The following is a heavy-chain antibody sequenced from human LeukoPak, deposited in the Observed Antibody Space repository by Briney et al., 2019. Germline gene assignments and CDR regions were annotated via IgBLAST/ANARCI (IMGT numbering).Heavy chain of an antibody. D-gene: IGHD3-16*02. J-gene: IGHJ4*02. Sequence: GGSLRLSCAASGFTFSNYAMSWVRQAPGKGLEWVSGISVSGGSTYYADSVRGRFTISRDNSKNTLYLQMNSLRAEDTDVYYCAKSVITFGGVIGKFDYWGQGTLVTVSS. CDR3: AKSVITFGGVIGKFDY. CDR2: ISVSGGST. CDR1: GFTFSNYA. V-gene: IGHV3-23*01.